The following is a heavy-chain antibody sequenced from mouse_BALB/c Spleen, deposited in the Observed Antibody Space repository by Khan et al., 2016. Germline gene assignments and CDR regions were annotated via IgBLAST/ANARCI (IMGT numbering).Heavy chain of an antibody. CDR1: GFNIKDTY. D-gene: IGHD2-4*01. CDR2: IDPANGNT. Sequence: VQLQQSGAELVKPGASVKLSCTASGFNIKDTYMHWVKQRPEQGLEWIGRIDPANGNTKYDPKFQGKATITADTSSNTAYLQLSSLTSEDTVVYYCARSADDYDGGFAYWGQGTLVTVSA. V-gene: IGHV14-3*02. CDR3: ARSADDYDGGFAY. J-gene: IGHJ3*01.